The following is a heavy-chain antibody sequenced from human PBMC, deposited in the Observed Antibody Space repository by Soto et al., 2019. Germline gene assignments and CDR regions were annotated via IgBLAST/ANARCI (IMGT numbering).Heavy chain of an antibody. J-gene: IGHJ6*02. D-gene: IGHD6-13*01. CDR1: GGSISSSSYY. CDR3: ARHSNPRIAAAGKAYYYYGMDV. V-gene: IGHV4-39*01. Sequence: PSETLSLTCTVSGGSISSSSYYWGWIRQPPGKGLEWIGSIYYSGSTYYNPSLKSRVTISVDTSKNQFSLKLSSVTAADTAVYYCARHSNPRIAAAGKAYYYYGMDVWGQGTTVS. CDR2: IYYSGST.